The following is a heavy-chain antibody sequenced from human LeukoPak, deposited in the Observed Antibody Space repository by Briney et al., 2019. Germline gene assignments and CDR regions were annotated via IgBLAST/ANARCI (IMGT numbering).Heavy chain of an antibody. CDR3: ARHSFGRPCGGDCYFLRH. J-gene: IGHJ4*02. V-gene: IGHV5-51*01. D-gene: IGHD2-21*02. CDR2: IYPSDSDA. Sequence: GESLKISCQGSGYKFIDYWIGWVRHMPGKGLEWMGVIYPSDSDARYSPSFQGQVTISVDKSNSTAYLHWRSLKASDTAIYYCARHSFGRPCGGDCYFLRHWGQGTLVSVSS. CDR1: GYKFIDYW.